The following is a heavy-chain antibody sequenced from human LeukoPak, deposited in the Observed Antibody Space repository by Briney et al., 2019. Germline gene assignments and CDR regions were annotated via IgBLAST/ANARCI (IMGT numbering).Heavy chain of an antibody. J-gene: IGHJ6*03. CDR1: GFTFSSYG. Sequence: PGGSLRLSCAASGFTFSSYGMHWVRQAPGKGLEGVAFIRYDGSNKYYADSVKGRFTISRDNSKNTLYLQMNSLRAEDTAVYYCAKLSAKDYYYYMDVWGKGTTVTVSS. V-gene: IGHV3-30*02. CDR3: AKLSAKDYYYYMDV. D-gene: IGHD2-8*01. CDR2: IRYDGSNK.